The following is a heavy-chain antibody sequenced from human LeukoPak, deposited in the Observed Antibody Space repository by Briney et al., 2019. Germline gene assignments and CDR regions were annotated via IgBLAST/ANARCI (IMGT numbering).Heavy chain of an antibody. D-gene: IGHD1-26*01. V-gene: IGHV4-59*06. J-gene: IGHJ5*02. CDR3: ARGSYSGSYYWFDP. Sequence: PSETLSLTCTVSGGSISSYYWSWIRQPPGKGLEWIGYIYYSGSTYYNPSLKSRVTISVDTSKNQFSLKLSSVTAADTAVYYCARGSYSGSYYWFDPWGQGTLVTVSS. CDR1: GGSISSYY. CDR2: IYYSGST.